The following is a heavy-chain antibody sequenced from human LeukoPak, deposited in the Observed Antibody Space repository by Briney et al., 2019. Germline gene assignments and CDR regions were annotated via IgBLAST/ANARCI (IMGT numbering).Heavy chain of an antibody. V-gene: IGHV4-4*08. CDR3: AREMATSGGNSRALHY. CDR1: GASISSYY. Sequence: SETLSLTCTVSGASISSYYWSWVRQPPGKGLEWIGHISNSGGSTNYNPSLASRVTISVDTSNNHFSLKLNSVTAADTAVYYCAREMATSGGNSRALHYWGQGTLVTVSS. J-gene: IGHJ4*02. D-gene: IGHD4-23*01. CDR2: ISNSGGST.